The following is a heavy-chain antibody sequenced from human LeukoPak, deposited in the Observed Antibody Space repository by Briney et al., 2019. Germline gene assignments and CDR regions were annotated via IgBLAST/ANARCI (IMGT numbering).Heavy chain of an antibody. J-gene: IGHJ4*02. CDR3: ASGTILAGYYAIWPFDY. V-gene: IGHV3-74*01. D-gene: IGHD3-9*01. CDR1: GFTFSSYW. CDR2: INSDGSST. Sequence: GGSLRLSCAASGFTFSSYWMHWVRQAPGKGLVWVSRINSDGSSTSYADSVKGRFTISRDNAKNTLYLQMNSLRAEDTAGYYCASGTILAGYYAIWPFDYWGQGTLVTVSS.